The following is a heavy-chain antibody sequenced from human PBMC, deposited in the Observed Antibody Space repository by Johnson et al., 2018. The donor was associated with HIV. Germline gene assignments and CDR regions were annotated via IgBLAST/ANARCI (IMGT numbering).Heavy chain of an antibody. J-gene: IGHJ3*02. CDR1: GFTVSTNY. CDR2: IKSKTDGGTT. D-gene: IGHD3-16*01. CDR3: ATGFGPAFEM. V-gene: IGHV3-15*01. Sequence: VESGGGLIQPGGSLRLSCAASGFTVSTNYMSWVRQAPGKGLEWVGRIKSKTDGGTTDHAAPVKGRFSISRDDSKNTLYLQMNSLKTEDTAVYYCATGFGPAFEMWGQGTMVTVSS.